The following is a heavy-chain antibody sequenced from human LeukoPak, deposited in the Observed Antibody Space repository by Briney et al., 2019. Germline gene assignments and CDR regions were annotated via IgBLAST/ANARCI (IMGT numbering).Heavy chain of an antibody. Sequence: GGSLRLSCAASGFTFSSYAVTWVRQAPGKGLEWVSVISGSGGGSTYYADSVKGRFTISRDNSKNTLYLQMNSLRAEDAAVYYCAKGPSSYGDYERYYYGMDVWGQGTTVTVSS. D-gene: IGHD4-17*01. CDR1: GFTFSSYA. J-gene: IGHJ6*02. CDR3: AKGPSSYGDYERYYYGMDV. CDR2: ISGSGGGST. V-gene: IGHV3-23*01.